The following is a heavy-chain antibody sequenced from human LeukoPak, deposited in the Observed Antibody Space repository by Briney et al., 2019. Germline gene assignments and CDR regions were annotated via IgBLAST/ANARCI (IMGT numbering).Heavy chain of an antibody. V-gene: IGHV5-51*01. Sequence: GESLKISCKGSGYSFTSYWIGWVRQMPGKGLEWMGIIYPGDSDTRYSPSFQGQVTISADKSISTAYLQWSSLKASDTAMYYCARGHTTSYYDSSGYYAYWGQGTLVTVSS. D-gene: IGHD3-22*01. CDR1: GYSFTSYW. J-gene: IGHJ4*02. CDR3: ARGHTTSYYDSSGYYAY. CDR2: IYPGDSDT.